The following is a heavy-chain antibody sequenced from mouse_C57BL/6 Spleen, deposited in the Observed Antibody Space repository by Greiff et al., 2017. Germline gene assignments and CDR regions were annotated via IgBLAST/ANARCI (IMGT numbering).Heavy chain of an antibody. Sequence: QVQLQQPGAELVRPGTSVKLSCKASGYTFTSYWMHWVKQRPGQGLEWIGVIDPSDSYTNYNQKFKGKATLTVDTSSRTAYMKLSSLTSEDSAVYYFARNWHYYAMYYWGQGTSVTVSS. CDR1: GYTFTSYW. CDR3: ARNWHYYAMYY. D-gene: IGHD4-1*01. CDR2: IDPSDSYT. J-gene: IGHJ4*01. V-gene: IGHV1-59*01.